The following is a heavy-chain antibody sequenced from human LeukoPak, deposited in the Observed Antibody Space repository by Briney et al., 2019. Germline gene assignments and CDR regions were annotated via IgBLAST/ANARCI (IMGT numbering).Heavy chain of an antibody. CDR3: ARSQGDVIAAADYYFDY. D-gene: IGHD6-13*01. J-gene: IGHJ4*02. V-gene: IGHV3-30*04. CDR2: ISYDGSNK. Sequence: GGSLRLSCVASGFTFSSYAMHWVRQAPGKGLEWVAVISYDGSNKYYADSVKGRFTISRDNSKNTLYLQMNSLRAEDTAVYYCARSQGDVIAAADYYFDYWGQGTLVTVSS. CDR1: GFTFSSYA.